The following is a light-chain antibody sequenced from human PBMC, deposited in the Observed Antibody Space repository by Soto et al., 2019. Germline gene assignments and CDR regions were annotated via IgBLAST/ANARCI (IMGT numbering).Light chain of an antibody. CDR3: QQYNNWQT. V-gene: IGKV3-15*01. J-gene: IGKJ1*01. CDR1: QSVSSN. Sequence: EIVMTQSPATLSVSPGERATLSCRASQSVSSNLAWYQQKPGQAPRLLIYGASTRATGIPARFSGSGSGTEFTLTISGLQSEDFAVYYCQQYNNWQTFGQGTKV. CDR2: GAS.